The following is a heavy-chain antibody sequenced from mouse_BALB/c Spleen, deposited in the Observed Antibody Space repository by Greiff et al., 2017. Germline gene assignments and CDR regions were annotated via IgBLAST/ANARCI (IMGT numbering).Heavy chain of an antibody. D-gene: IGHD1-1*01. CDR2: IRNKANGYTT. CDR1: GFTFTDYY. CDR3: ASTPGSSPYWYCGV. Sequence: EVKLVESGGGLVQPGGSLRLSCATSGFTFTDYYMSWVRQPPGKALEWLGFIRNKANGYTTEYSASVKGRFTISRDNSQSILYLQMNTLRAEDSATYYCASTPGSSPYWYCGVWGGGTTVSVPS. J-gene: IGHJ1*01. V-gene: IGHV7-3*02.